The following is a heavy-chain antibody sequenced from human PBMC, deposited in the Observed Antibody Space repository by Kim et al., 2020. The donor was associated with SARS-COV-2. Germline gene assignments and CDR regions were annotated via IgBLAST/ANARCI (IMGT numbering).Heavy chain of an antibody. D-gene: IGHD2-21*01. CDR2: IGGGGAYT. CDR1: GFTFSSYA. CDR3: ARVRRGSDFYYGMDV. V-gene: IGHV3-23*01. J-gene: IGHJ6*02. Sequence: GGSLRLSCAASGFTFSSYAMRWVRQAPGKALEWVSGIGGGGAYTYYADSVKGRFTISRDNSKNTLYLQINSLRVEDTAIYYCARVRRGSDFYYGMDVWGQGTTVTVSS.